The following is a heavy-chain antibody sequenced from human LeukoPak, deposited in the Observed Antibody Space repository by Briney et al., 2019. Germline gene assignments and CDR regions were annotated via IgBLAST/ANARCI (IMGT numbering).Heavy chain of an antibody. J-gene: IGHJ5*02. CDR2: ISGSGNST. D-gene: IGHD2-2*02. CDR1: RFTFSSYA. Sequence: GGSLRLSCAASRFTFSSYAMSWVRQAPGKGLEWGSSISGSGNSTYYADSVKGRFTISRDNSKNTLYLQMNSLRAEDTAVYYCAKGPYCSSTSCYTVGVFDRWGQGTLVTASS. V-gene: IGHV3-23*01. CDR3: AKGPYCSSTSCYTVGVFDR.